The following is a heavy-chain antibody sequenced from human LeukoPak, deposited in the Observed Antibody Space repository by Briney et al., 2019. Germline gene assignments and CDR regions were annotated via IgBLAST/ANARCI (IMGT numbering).Heavy chain of an antibody. J-gene: IGHJ3*02. CDR3: AKRSLLWFGELFEGDAFDI. CDR1: GFTFSSYA. Sequence: GGSLRLSCAASGFTFSSYAISWVRQAPGKGLEWVSAISGSGGSTYYADSVKGRFTISRDNSKNTLYLKMNSLRAEDTAVYYCAKRSLLWFGELFEGDAFDIWGQGTMVTVSS. CDR2: ISGSGGST. V-gene: IGHV3-23*01. D-gene: IGHD3-10*01.